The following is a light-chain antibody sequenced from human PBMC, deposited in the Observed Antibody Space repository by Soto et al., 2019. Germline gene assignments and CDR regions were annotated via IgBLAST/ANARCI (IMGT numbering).Light chain of an antibody. J-gene: IGLJ1*01. V-gene: IGLV2-14*01. CDR2: EVT. CDR3: CSYTSSTTYV. Sequence: QSVLAQPASVSGSPGQSITIPCTGTTSDIGAYDYVSWYQQHPGKVPKLIIFEVTKRPSGFSSRFSGSKSGNTASLTISGLQAEDEADYYCCSYTSSTTYVFGTGTKVTVL. CDR1: TSDIGAYDY.